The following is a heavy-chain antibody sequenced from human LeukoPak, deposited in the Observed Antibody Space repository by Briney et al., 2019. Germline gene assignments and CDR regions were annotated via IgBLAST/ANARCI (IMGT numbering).Heavy chain of an antibody. Sequence: GESLKISCKGSGYSFTSYWISWVRQMPGKGLEWMGRIDPSDSYTNYSPSFQGHVTISADKSISTAYLQWSSPKASDTAMYYCARLTTAMVRRGYYFDYWGQGTLVTVSS. CDR3: ARLTTAMVRRGYYFDY. D-gene: IGHD5-18*01. J-gene: IGHJ4*02. CDR2: IDPSDSYT. CDR1: GYSFTSYW. V-gene: IGHV5-10-1*01.